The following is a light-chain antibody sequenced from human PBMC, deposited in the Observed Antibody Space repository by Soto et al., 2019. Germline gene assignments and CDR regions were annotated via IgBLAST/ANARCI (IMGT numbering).Light chain of an antibody. Sequence: DIQMTQSPSSVSASVGDRVTITCRASPGISSWLAGYQQKPGKAPKLLIYAESSLQSGVPSRFSGRESRTDFSLTLSSLQPEDFATYYCQQAHAVPLTFGGGTKVEIK. CDR2: AES. CDR3: QQAHAVPLT. CDR1: PGISSW. V-gene: IGKV1-12*01. J-gene: IGKJ4*01.